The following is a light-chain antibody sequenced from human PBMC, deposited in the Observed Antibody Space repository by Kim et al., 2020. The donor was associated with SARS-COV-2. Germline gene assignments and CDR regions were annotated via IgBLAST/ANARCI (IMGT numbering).Light chain of an antibody. Sequence: SPGERASHSCRDSQSVSNNFLAWYQQRPGQSHRLLIHGASSRATGIPDRFSGRGTGTDFTLTISRLEPEDFAVYYCQQYVSFPLTFGGGTKVDIK. V-gene: IGKV3-20*01. CDR2: GAS. CDR1: QSVSNNF. J-gene: IGKJ4*01. CDR3: QQYVSFPLT.